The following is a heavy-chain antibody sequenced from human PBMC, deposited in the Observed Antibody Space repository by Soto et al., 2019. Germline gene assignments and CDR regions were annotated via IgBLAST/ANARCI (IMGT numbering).Heavy chain of an antibody. CDR3: AREGIQRDGYNCPYFQH. Sequence: QVQLVESGGGVVQPGRSLRLSCAASGFTFSSHAMHWVRQAPGKGLEWVAGIWYDGSNKYYADSVKGRFTISRDNSKNPLYLQMNSLRAEDTAVYYCAREGIQRDGYNCPYFQHWGQGTLVTVSS. V-gene: IGHV3-33*01. D-gene: IGHD5-12*01. J-gene: IGHJ1*01. CDR1: GFTFSSHA. CDR2: IWYDGSNK.